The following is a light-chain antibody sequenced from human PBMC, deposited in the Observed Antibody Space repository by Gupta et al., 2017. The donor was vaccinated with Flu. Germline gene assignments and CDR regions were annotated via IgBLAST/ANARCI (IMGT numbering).Light chain of an antibody. CDR2: GAS. V-gene: IGKV3-20*01. J-gene: IGKJ2*01. Sequence: ESVLTQSPGPLSLSTGERAVLSCRASQSVGRNYLAWYYQKPGLAPRLLIYGASSRAIGIPDRFSGSGSGTDFFLTINRREPEDFGIYYCQQYSSSVTYTFGQGTKLEIK. CDR3: QQYSSSVTYT. CDR1: QSVGRNY.